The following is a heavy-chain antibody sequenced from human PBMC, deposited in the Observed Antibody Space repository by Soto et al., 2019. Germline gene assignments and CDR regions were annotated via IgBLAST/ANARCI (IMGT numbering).Heavy chain of an antibody. CDR1: GGSISSSSYY. CDR3: ARVIGYCSSTSCYVSDYYGMDV. Sequence: SETLSLTCTVSGGSISSSSYYWGWIRQPPGKGLEWIGSIYYSGSTYYNPSLKSRVTISVDTSKNQFSLKLSSVTAADTAVYYCARVIGYCSSTSCYVSDYYGMDVWGQGTTVTVSS. CDR2: IYYSGST. D-gene: IGHD2-2*01. V-gene: IGHV4-39*01. J-gene: IGHJ6*02.